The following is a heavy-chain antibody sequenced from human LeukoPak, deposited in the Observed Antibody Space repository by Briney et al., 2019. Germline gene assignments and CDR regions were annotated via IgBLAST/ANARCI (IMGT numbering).Heavy chain of an antibody. CDR2: IYYSGST. V-gene: IGHV4-59*01. CDR1: GGSISSYY. Sequence: PSGTLSLTCTVSGGSISSYYWSWIRQPPGKGLEWIGYIYYSGSTNYNPSLKSRVTISVDTSENQFSLKLSSVTAADTAVYYCARGVDVGRYGYNYEFDYWGQGTLVTVSS. D-gene: IGHD5-24*01. J-gene: IGHJ4*02. CDR3: ARGVDVGRYGYNYEFDY.